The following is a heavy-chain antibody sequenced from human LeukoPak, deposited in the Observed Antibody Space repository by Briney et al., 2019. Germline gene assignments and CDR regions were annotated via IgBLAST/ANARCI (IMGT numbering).Heavy chain of an antibody. CDR3: ARHGRGR. CDR2: IYYSGST. CDR1: GGSISSSSYY. D-gene: IGHD1-26*01. Sequence: SETLSLTCTVSGGSISSSSYYWGWIRQPPGKGLEWIGSIYYSGSTYYNPSLKSRVTISVDTSKNQFSLKLSSVTAADTAVYYCARHGRGRWGQGTLVTVSS. V-gene: IGHV4-39*01. J-gene: IGHJ4*02.